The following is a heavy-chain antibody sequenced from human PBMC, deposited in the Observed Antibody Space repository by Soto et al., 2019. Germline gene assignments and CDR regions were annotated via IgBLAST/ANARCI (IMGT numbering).Heavy chain of an antibody. D-gene: IGHD6-13*01. J-gene: IGHJ4*02. V-gene: IGHV5-51*01. CDR2: AQPGHSDT. CDR1: GYRFSSVW. CDR3: ARHGYSSSWYPDH. Sequence: ESLKISFQGSGYRFSSVWIGWVRQMPGKGLEWMGIAQPGHSDTRYSPAFQGHVTISADESTNTAYLQWSSLRASDTAMYFCARHGYSSSWYPDHWGQGTLVTVSS.